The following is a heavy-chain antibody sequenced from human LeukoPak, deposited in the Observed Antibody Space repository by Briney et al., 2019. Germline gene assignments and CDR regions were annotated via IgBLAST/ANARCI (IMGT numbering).Heavy chain of an antibody. CDR2: ISYDGSNK. Sequence: GGSLRLSCAASGFTFSSYAMHWVRQAPGKGLEWVAVISYDGSNKYYADSVKGRFTISRDNSKNTLYLQMNSLRAEDTAVYYCAREGYYGSGKHILYAFDIWGQGTMVTVSS. D-gene: IGHD3-10*01. CDR1: GFTFSSYA. J-gene: IGHJ3*02. V-gene: IGHV3-30-3*01. CDR3: AREGYYGSGKHILYAFDI.